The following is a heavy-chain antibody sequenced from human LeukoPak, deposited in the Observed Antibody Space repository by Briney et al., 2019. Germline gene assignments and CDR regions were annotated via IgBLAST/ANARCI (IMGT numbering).Heavy chain of an antibody. V-gene: IGHV3-9*01. CDR2: ISWNSGSI. CDR1: GFTFDDYA. D-gene: IGHD6-25*01. CDR3: ASGDEHFDY. Sequence: GGSLRLSCAASGFTFDDYAMHWVRQAPGKGLEWVSGISWNSGSIGYADSVKGRFTISRDNAKNSLYLQMNSLRAEDTAVYYCASGDEHFDYWGQGTLVTVSS. J-gene: IGHJ4*02.